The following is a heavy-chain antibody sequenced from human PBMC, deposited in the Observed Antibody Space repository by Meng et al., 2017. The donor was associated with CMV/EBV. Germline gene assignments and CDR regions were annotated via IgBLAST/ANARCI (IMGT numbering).Heavy chain of an antibody. CDR3: AKDRLKLFTEYQLPATHFDY. D-gene: IGHD2-2*01. Sequence: GGSLRLSCAASGFTFSRYAMSWVRQAPGKGLEWVSAISGSGGSTYYADSVKGRFTISRDNSKNTLYLQMNSLRAEDTAVYYCAKDRLKLFTEYQLPATHFDYWGQGTLVTVSS. CDR2: ISGSGGST. V-gene: IGHV3-23*01. J-gene: IGHJ4*02. CDR1: GFTFSRYA.